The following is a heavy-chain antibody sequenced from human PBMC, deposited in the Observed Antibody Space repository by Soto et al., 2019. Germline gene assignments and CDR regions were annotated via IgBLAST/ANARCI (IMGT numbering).Heavy chain of an antibody. Sequence: ETLSLTCAVYGGSFSGYYWSWIRQPPGKGLEWIGEINHSGSTNYNPSLKSRVTISVDTSKNQFSLKLSSVTAADTAVYYCARPYDTRGYFDYGGQGTLVTVS. V-gene: IGHV4-34*01. CDR1: GGSFSGYY. D-gene: IGHD3-22*01. CDR3: ARPYDTRGYFDY. J-gene: IGHJ4*02. CDR2: INHSGST.